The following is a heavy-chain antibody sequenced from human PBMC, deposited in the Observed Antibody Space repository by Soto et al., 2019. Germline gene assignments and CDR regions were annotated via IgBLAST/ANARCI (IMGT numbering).Heavy chain of an antibody. J-gene: IGHJ2*01. CDR3: ARPKQPYFGRDSYYVLGYWYFDL. V-gene: IGHV4-34*01. CDR1: GGALRGYY. Sequence: PSETPSLPRAVYGGALRGYYSNWVRPPPGEGVEGSGEINHSGSTNYNPSLKSRVTISVDTSKNQFSLKLSSVTAADTAMYYCARPKQPYFGRDSYYVLGYWYFDLWGRGTPVTVSS. D-gene: IGHD2-21*02. CDR2: INHSGST.